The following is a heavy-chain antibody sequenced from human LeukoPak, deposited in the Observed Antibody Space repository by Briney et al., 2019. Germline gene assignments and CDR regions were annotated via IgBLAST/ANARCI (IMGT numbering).Heavy chain of an antibody. CDR3: ARDPYYDSSGYYGY. D-gene: IGHD3-22*01. V-gene: IGHV4-34*01. CDR1: GGSFSGYY. J-gene: IGHJ4*02. Sequence: SETLSLTCAVYGGSFSGYYWSWIRQPPGKGLEWIGEINHSGSTNYNPSLKSRVTISVDTSKNQFSLKLSSVTAADTAVYYCARDPYYDSSGYYGYWGQGTMVTVSS. CDR2: INHSGST.